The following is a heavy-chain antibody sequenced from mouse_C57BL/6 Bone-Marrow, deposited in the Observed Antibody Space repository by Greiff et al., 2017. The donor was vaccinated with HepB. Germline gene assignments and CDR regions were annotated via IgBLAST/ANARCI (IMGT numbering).Heavy chain of an antibody. CDR2: IYPGDGDT. Sequence: VQLQQSGPELVKPGASVKISCKASGYAFSSSWMNWVKQRPGKGLEWIGRIYPGDGDTNYNGKFKGKATLTADKSSSTAYMQLSSLTSEDSAVYFCARSTGYYAMDYWGQGTSVTVSS. J-gene: IGHJ4*01. CDR3: ARSTGYYAMDY. D-gene: IGHD4-1*02. V-gene: IGHV1-82*01. CDR1: GYAFSSSW.